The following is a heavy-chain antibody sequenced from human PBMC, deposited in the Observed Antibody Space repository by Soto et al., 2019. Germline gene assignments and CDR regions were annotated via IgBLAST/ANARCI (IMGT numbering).Heavy chain of an antibody. Sequence: PGQRLEWMGWINAGNGNTKYSQKFQGRVTITRDTSASTAYMEPSSLRSEDTAVYYCASVKDYDILTGYPSYDYYGMDVWGQGTTVTVSS. D-gene: IGHD3-9*01. CDR2: INAGNGNT. V-gene: IGHV1-3*01. CDR3: ASVKDYDILTGYPSYDYYGMDV. J-gene: IGHJ6*02.